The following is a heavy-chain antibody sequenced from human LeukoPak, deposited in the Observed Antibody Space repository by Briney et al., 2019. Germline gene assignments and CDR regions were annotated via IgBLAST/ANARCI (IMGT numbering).Heavy chain of an antibody. CDR2: IIPIFGTA. CDR1: GGTFSSYA. J-gene: IGHJ6*03. CDR3: ARVQSRRYYYYYMDV. Sequence: SVKVFCKASGGTFSSYAISWVRHAPGQGLEWMVGIIPIFGTANYAQKFQGRVTITTDESTSTAYMELSSLRSEDTAVYYCARVQSRRYYYYYMDVWGKGTTVTVSS. V-gene: IGHV1-69*05.